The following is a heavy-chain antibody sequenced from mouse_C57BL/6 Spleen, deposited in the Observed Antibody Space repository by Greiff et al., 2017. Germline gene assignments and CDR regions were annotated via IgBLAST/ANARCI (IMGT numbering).Heavy chain of an antibody. V-gene: IGHV1-63*01. CDR2: IYPGGGYT. Sequence: QVHVKQSGAELVRPGTSVKMSCKASGYTFANYWIGWAKQRPGHGLEWIGDIYPGGGYTNYNEKFKGKATLTADKSSSTAYMQFSSLTSEDSAIYYCARSYDYDEGFAYWGQGTLVTVSA. J-gene: IGHJ3*01. D-gene: IGHD2-4*01. CDR3: ARSYDYDEGFAY. CDR1: GYTFANYW.